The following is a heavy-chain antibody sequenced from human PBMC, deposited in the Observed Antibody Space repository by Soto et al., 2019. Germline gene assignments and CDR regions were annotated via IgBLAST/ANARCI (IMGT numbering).Heavy chain of an antibody. J-gene: IGHJ4*02. CDR1: GYSLSDLS. CDR2: LDAEDGET. V-gene: IGHV1-24*01. Sequence: ASVKVSCKVSGYSLSDLSIHWVRQAPGKGLEWMGGLDAEDGETIYAQKLQGRGTMTEDTSTDTAYMELSSLTSEDAAMYYCATLPRTIERTPAAIWSFDSWGQGTLVTVSS. D-gene: IGHD2-2*01. CDR3: ATLPRTIERTPAAIWSFDS.